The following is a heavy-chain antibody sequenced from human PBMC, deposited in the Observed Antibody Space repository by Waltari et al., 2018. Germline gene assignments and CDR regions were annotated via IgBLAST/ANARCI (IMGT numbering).Heavy chain of an antibody. D-gene: IGHD3-9*01. J-gene: IGHJ4*02. CDR1: GGTFSSYA. Sequence: QVQLVQSGAEVKKPGSSVKVSCKASGGTFSSYAISWVRQAPGQGLGWLGGNIPSVGTANDAQKYQGRVTITADESTSTAYMELSSLRSEDTAVYYCAVRNYDILTGYYNVPYYFDYWGQGTLVTVSS. CDR3: AVRNYDILTGYYNVPYYFDY. V-gene: IGHV1-69*01. CDR2: NIPSVGTA.